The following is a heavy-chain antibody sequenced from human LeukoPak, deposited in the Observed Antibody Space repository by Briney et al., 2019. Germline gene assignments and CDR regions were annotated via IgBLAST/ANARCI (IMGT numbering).Heavy chain of an antibody. D-gene: IGHD3-22*01. CDR3: ARSSGYYYVDFDS. J-gene: IGHJ4*02. V-gene: IGHV4-59*08. Sequence: SETLSLTCTVSGGSISTYYWSWIRQPPGKGLEWIGYIYYTGSTNYNPSLKSRVTISVDTSKSQFSLKLDSVTAADTAVYYCARSSGYYYVDFDSWGQGTLVTVSS. CDR1: GGSISTYY. CDR2: IYYTGST.